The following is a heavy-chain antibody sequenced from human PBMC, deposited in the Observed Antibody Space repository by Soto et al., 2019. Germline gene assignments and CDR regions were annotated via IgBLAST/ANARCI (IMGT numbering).Heavy chain of an antibody. D-gene: IGHD1-26*01. Sequence: GGSLRLSCAASGFTFSSYWMSWVRQAPGKGLEWVANIKQDGSEKYYVDSVKGRFTISRDNAKNSLYLQMNSLRAEDTAVYYCAREGVSGSYWVSRDMAFDIWGQGTMVTVSS. CDR3: AREGVSGSYWVSRDMAFDI. V-gene: IGHV3-7*05. J-gene: IGHJ3*02. CDR1: GFTFSSYW. CDR2: IKQDGSEK.